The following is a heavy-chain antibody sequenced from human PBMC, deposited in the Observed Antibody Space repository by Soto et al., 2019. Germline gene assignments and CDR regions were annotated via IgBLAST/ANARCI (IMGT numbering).Heavy chain of an antibody. CDR2: IYHSGST. Sequence: QVQLQESGPRLVEASQTLSLTCTVCNASITSSGYYWSWVRQPPGKRLEWIGYIYHSGSTFYSPSLRSRLTMSVDTSKNQFSLTLRSVTAADTAVYHCARMSGTYYVPDYWGQGTLVTVSS. J-gene: IGHJ4*02. CDR1: NASITSSGYY. V-gene: IGHV4-31*03. CDR3: ARMSGTYYVPDY. D-gene: IGHD1-26*01.